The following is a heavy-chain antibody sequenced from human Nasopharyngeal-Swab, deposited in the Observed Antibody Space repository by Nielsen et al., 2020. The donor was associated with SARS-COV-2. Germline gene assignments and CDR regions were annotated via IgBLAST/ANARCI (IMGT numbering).Heavy chain of an antibody. CDR2: INHSGST. V-gene: IGHV4-34*01. CDR3: ARSKKAPFDY. Sequence: RQAPGKGLEWIGEINHSGSTKYNPSLKSRVTISGDTSKNQFSLKLSSVTAADTAVYYCARSKKAPFDYWGQGTLVTVSS. J-gene: IGHJ4*02.